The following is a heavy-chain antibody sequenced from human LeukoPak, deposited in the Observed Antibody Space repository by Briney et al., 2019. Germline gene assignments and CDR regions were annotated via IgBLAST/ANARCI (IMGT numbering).Heavy chain of an antibody. Sequence: PRGSLRLSCAASGFTFSSYWMSWVRQAPGKGLEWVANIKKDGSEKYYVDSVKGRFTISRDNAKNSLYLQMNSLRAEDTAVYYCARDMNVVVPAANFDYWGQGTLVTVSS. V-gene: IGHV3-7*01. J-gene: IGHJ4*02. CDR2: IKKDGSEK. CDR1: GFTFSSYW. D-gene: IGHD2-2*01. CDR3: ARDMNVVVPAANFDY.